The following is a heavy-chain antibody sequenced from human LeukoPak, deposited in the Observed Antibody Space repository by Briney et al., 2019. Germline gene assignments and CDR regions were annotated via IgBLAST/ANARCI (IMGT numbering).Heavy chain of an antibody. V-gene: IGHV3-30*18. CDR3: AKAQYDSSGYYSY. Sequence: PGGSLRLSCAASGFTFSSYGMHWVRQAPGKGLEWVAVISYDGSNKYYADSVKGRFTISRDNSKNTLYLQMNSLRAEDTAVYYCAKAQYDSSGYYSYWGQGTLVTVSS. J-gene: IGHJ4*02. CDR1: GFTFSSYG. D-gene: IGHD3-22*01. CDR2: ISYDGSNK.